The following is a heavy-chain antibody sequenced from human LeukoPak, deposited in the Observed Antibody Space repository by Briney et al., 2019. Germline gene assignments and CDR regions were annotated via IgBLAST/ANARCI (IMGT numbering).Heavy chain of an antibody. D-gene: IGHD3-10*01. CDR1: GYTFTSYY. J-gene: IGHJ6*03. CDR3: ARDYGSGSYYYMDV. CDR2: INPNSGDT. V-gene: IGHV1-2*02. Sequence: ASVKVSCKASGYTFTSYYKHWVRQAPGQGLEWMGWINPNSGDTKYARNFQGRVNMTRDTSISTAYMELSRLRSDDTAVYYCARDYGSGSYYYMDVWGKGTTVTISS.